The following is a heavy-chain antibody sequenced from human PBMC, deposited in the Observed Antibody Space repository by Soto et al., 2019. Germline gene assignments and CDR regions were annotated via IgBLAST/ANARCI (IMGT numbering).Heavy chain of an antibody. J-gene: IGHJ4*02. D-gene: IGHD6-13*01. Sequence: HPGGSLRLSCVASGFTFSNYWMTWVRQAPGKGLEWVANIKQDGSEKYYVDSVMGRFTISRDNAENSLYLQMNSLRAEDTAVYYCARNGYSNNWHPVGEDYWGLGALVTVSS. CDR1: GFTFSNYW. CDR3: ARNGYSNNWHPVGEDY. V-gene: IGHV3-7*01. CDR2: IKQDGSEK.